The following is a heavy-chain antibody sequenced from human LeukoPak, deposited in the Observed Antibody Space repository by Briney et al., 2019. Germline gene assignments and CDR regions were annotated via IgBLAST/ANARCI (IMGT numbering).Heavy chain of an antibody. CDR2: IKEDGSGK. V-gene: IGHV3-7*03. D-gene: IGHD4-11*01. CDR1: GFSFSRYW. CDR3: AREVLATASAFDY. Sequence: PGGSLGLSCRASGFSFSRYWMSWVRQAPGKGLEWVANIKEDGSGKNYVDSMKGRFIISRDNAKNSLYLQISSLRAEDTAVYYCAREVLATASAFDYWGQGTLVTVSS. J-gene: IGHJ4*02.